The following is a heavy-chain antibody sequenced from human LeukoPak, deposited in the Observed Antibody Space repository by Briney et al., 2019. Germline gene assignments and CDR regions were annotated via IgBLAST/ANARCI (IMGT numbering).Heavy chain of an antibody. CDR3: ARDQDVVGATIDY. Sequence: PGGSLRLSCAASGFTFSSYWMHWVRQAPGKGLVWVSRINNDGSNTWYADSVKGRFTFSRDNAKNTLYLQMNSLRVEDTAVYYCARDQDVVGATIDYWGQGTLVTTSS. CDR1: GFTFSSYW. D-gene: IGHD1-26*01. J-gene: IGHJ4*02. CDR2: INNDGSNT. V-gene: IGHV3-74*01.